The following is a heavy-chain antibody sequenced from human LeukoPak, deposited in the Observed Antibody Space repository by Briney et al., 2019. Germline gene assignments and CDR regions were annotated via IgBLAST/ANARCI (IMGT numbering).Heavy chain of an antibody. Sequence: GGSLRLSCAASGFTFSSYAMHLVRQAPGKGLEWVAVISYDGSNKYYADSVKGRFTISRDNSKNTLYLQMNSLRAEDTAVYYCAREGYVDIWTTGYFDYWGQGTLVTVSS. J-gene: IGHJ4*02. CDR3: AREGYVDIWTTGYFDY. CDR1: GFTFSSYA. V-gene: IGHV3-30-3*01. CDR2: ISYDGSNK. D-gene: IGHD1-1*01.